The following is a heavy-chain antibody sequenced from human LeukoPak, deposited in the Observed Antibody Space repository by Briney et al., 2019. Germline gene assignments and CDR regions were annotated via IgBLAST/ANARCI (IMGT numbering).Heavy chain of an antibody. J-gene: IGHJ4*02. V-gene: IGHV3-21*01. D-gene: IGHD2-15*01. CDR3: ARDKCSGGSCYLYFDY. Sequence: GGSLRLSCAASGFTFSSYSMNWVRQAPGKGLEWVSSISSSSYIYYADSVKGRFTISRDNAKNSLYLQMNSLRAEDTAVYYCARDKCSGGSCYLYFDYWGQGTLVTVSS. CDR1: GFTFSSYS. CDR2: ISSSSYI.